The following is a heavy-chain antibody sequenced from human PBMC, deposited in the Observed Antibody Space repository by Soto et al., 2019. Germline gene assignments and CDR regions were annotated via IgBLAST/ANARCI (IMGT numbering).Heavy chain of an antibody. CDR3: ARAGCSSTSCYWGYNWFDP. CDR2: IYYSGST. Sequence: PSETLSLTCTVSGGSTSSYYWSWIRQPPGKGLEWIGYIYYSGSTNYNPSLKSRVTISVDTSKNQFSLKLSSVTAADTAVYYCARAGCSSTSCYWGYNWFDPWGQGTLVTVSS. J-gene: IGHJ5*02. D-gene: IGHD2-2*01. V-gene: IGHV4-59*01. CDR1: GGSTSSYY.